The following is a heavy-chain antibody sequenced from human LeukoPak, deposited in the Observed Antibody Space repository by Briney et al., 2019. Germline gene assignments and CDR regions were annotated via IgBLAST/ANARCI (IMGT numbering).Heavy chain of an antibody. J-gene: IGHJ6*02. CDR1: GFTFNYAW. D-gene: IGHD1-7*01. CDR3: TTDEDWNYAREDV. Sequence: GGSLRLSCAASGFTFNYAWMSWVRQVPGKGLEWVGQTVSEIDGGTTDYAAPVKGRFTISRDDSKSTLYLQMNSLKIEDTAVYYCTTDEDWNYAREDVWGQGATVIVSS. CDR2: TVSEIDGGTT. V-gene: IGHV3-15*04.